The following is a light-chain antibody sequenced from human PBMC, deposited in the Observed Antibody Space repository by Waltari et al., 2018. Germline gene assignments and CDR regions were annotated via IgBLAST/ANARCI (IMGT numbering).Light chain of an antibody. CDR1: QSVSDY. V-gene: IGKV3-11*01. CDR2: DAS. Sequence: EIVLTQSPATLSLSPGERATLPCRASQSVSDYLVWYQQKPGQAPRLLIYDASNRATGIPARFSGSGSGTDFTLTISSLEPEDFAVYYCHQRTSWPLTFGGGTKVEIK. CDR3: HQRTSWPLT. J-gene: IGKJ4*01.